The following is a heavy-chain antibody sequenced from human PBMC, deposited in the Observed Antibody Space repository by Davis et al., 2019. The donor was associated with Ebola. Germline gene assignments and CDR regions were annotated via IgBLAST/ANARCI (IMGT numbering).Heavy chain of an antibody. CDR1: GYSFTHYA. CDR2: IDAGNGNT. J-gene: IGHJ5*02. Sequence: AASVKVSCKASGYSFTHYAMHWVRQAPGQRPEWMGWIDAGNGNTKYSQRFQGRVTITRDTSATTVYMELSSLTSEDTAVYYCARSAPFLEWLCWFDPWGQGTLVTVSS. CDR3: ARSAPFLEWLCWFDP. V-gene: IGHV1-3*01. D-gene: IGHD3-3*02.